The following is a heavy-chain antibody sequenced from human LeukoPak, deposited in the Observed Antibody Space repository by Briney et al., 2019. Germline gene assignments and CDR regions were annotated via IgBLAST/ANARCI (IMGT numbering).Heavy chain of an antibody. D-gene: IGHD3-9*01. V-gene: IGHV1-46*01. J-gene: IGHJ4*02. CDR2: INPSGGST. CDR1: GYTFTSYY. CDR3: ASDILTGYHFDY. Sequence: ASVKVSCKASGYTFTSYYMHWVRQAPGQGLEWMGIINPSGGSTSYAQKFQGRVTMTRDTSISTAYMELSRLRSDDTAVYYCASDILTGYHFDYWGQGTLVTVSS.